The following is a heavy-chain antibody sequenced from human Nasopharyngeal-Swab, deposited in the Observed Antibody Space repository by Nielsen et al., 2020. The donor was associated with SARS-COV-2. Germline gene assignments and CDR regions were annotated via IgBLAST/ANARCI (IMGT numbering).Heavy chain of an antibody. V-gene: IGHV1-3*01. Sequence: ALVKVSCKASGYTFTSYAMHWVRQAPGQRLEWMGWINAGNGNTKYSQKFQGRVTITRDTSASTAYMELSSLRSEDTAVYYCAREAVVVVGYWFDPWGQGTLVTVSS. CDR3: AREAVVVVGYWFDP. J-gene: IGHJ5*02. D-gene: IGHD2-15*01. CDR1: GYTFTSYA. CDR2: INAGNGNT.